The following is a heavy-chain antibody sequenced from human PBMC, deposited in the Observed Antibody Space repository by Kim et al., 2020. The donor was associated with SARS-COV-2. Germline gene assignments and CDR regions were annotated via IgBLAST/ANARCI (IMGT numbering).Heavy chain of an antibody. CDR2: IYYSGST. CDR3: ARQGLAVVVRGSSYYYYGMDV. V-gene: IGHV4-59*08. J-gene: IGHJ6*02. D-gene: IGHD3-10*01. Sequence: SETLSLTCTVSGGSISSYYWSWIRQPPGKGLEWIGYIYYSGSTNYNPSLKSRVTISVDTSKNQFSLKLSSVTAADTAVYYCARQGLAVVVRGSSYYYYGMDVWGQGTTVTVSS. CDR1: GGSISSYY.